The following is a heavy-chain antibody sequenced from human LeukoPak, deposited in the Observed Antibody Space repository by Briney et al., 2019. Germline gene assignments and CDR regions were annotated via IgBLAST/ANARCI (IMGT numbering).Heavy chain of an antibody. CDR1: GGTFSDYA. Sequence: SVKVSCKASGGTFSDYAISWVQQAPGQGLEWMGGIIPIFGTANYAQKFQGRVTITADESTSTAYMELSSLRSEATAVYYCVRVDIAYDLFGHCVCWGRGTLVTVSS. CDR3: VRVDIAYDLFGHCVC. D-gene: IGHD5-12*01. CDR2: IIPIFGTA. V-gene: IGHV1-69*13. J-gene: IGHJ4*02.